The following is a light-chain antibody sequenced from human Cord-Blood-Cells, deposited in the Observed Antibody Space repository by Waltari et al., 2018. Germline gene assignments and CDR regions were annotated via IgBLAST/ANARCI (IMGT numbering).Light chain of an antibody. CDR2: DAS. V-gene: IGKV3-11*01. Sequence: EIVLTQSPATLSLSPGERATLSCRASQSVSSYLAWYQQKPGQAPRLLIYDASNRATGIPARFSGSGSRTDFTLTISSREPEDFAVYYCQQRSNWITFGQGTRLEIK. J-gene: IGKJ5*01. CDR3: QQRSNWIT. CDR1: QSVSSY.